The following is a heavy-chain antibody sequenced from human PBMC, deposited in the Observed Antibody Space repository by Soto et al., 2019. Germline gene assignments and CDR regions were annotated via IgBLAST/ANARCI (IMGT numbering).Heavy chain of an antibody. CDR2: IYYSGST. V-gene: IGHV4-31*02. Sequence: TSETLSLTWTVSGGSISSCVYYWSWIRQHPGKGLEGIGYIYYSGSTDYNPSLKSRVTISVDTSKNQFSLQLSSVTAADTAVYYCATSIDPWGQGTLVTVSS. J-gene: IGHJ5*02. CDR3: ATSIDP. CDR1: GGSISSCVYY.